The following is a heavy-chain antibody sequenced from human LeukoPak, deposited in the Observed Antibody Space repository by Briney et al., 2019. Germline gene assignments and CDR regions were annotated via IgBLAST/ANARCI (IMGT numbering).Heavy chain of an antibody. CDR3: ARGRVDVLRFLEWLGDAFDI. V-gene: IGHV1-69*13. D-gene: IGHD3-3*01. J-gene: IGHJ3*02. Sequence: SVKVSCKASGYTFTGNGITWVRQAPGQGLEWMGGIIPIFGTANYAQKFQGRVTITADESTSTAYMELSSLRSEDTAVYYCARGRVDVLRFLEWLGDAFDIWGQGTMVTVSS. CDR1: GYTFTGNG. CDR2: IIPIFGTA.